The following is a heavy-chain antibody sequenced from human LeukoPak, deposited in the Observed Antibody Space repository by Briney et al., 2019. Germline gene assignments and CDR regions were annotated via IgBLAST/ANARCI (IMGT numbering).Heavy chain of an antibody. J-gene: IGHJ4*02. V-gene: IGHV4-34*01. CDR3: ASRSGSAFDY. D-gene: IGHD5-12*01. Sequence: GSLRLSCAASGFTFSNAWMSWVRQAPGKGLEWIGEFNHSGSTNYNPSLKSRVTISVDTSKNQFSLKLSSVTAADTAVYYCASRSGSAFDYWGQGTLVTVSS. CDR1: GFTFSNAW. CDR2: FNHSGST.